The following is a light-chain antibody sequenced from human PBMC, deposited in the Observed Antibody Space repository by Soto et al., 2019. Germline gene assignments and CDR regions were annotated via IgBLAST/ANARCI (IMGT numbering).Light chain of an antibody. Sequence: QSVLTQPASVSGSPGQSITISCTGTSSDIGAYNYVSWYQQHPGKAPKLMIYEVSDRPSGVSNRFSGSKSGNTASLTISGLQAEDEADYYCSSYTSISTLVFGSGTKVTVL. CDR1: SSDIGAYNY. V-gene: IGLV2-14*01. J-gene: IGLJ1*01. CDR2: EVS. CDR3: SSYTSISTLV.